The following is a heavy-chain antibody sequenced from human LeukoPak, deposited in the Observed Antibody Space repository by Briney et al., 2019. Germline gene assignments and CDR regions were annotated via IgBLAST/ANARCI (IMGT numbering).Heavy chain of an antibody. J-gene: IGHJ4*02. CDR1: GFTFSSYE. D-gene: IGHD2-2*01. CDR3: ARVWVVVPADSSRHFDY. Sequence: PGGSLRLSCAASGFTFSSYEMNWVRQAPGKGLEGVSYISSSGRTIYYADSVKGRFTISRDNAKNSLYLQMNSLRAEDTAVYYCARVWVVVPADSSRHFDYWGQGTLVTVSS. CDR2: ISSSGRTI. V-gene: IGHV3-48*03.